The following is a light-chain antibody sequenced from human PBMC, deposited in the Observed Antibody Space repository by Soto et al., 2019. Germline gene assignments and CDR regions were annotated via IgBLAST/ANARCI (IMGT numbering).Light chain of an antibody. Sequence: QSALTQPRPVSGSPGQSDTISCPGTSSDVGGYNDVSWYQQHPGKAPKLMNYDVSKRPSGVPDRFSGSKSGNTASLTISGLQAEDEADYYCCSYAGSYTFVFGTGTKLTVL. CDR2: DVS. CDR3: CSYAGSYTFV. J-gene: IGLJ1*01. CDR1: SSDVGGYND. V-gene: IGLV2-11*01.